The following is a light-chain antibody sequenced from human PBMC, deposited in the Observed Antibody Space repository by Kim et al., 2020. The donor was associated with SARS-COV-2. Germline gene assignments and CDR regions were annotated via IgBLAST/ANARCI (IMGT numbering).Light chain of an antibody. CDR3: QAWDSSTAHVV. Sequence: PGQTARLTCAGDKLGDKYACWYQQKPGQSPVLVIYQDSKRPSGIPERFSGSNSGNTATLTISGTQAMDEADYYCQAWDSSTAHVVFGGGTQLTVL. CDR1: KLGDKY. J-gene: IGLJ2*01. CDR2: QDS. V-gene: IGLV3-1*01.